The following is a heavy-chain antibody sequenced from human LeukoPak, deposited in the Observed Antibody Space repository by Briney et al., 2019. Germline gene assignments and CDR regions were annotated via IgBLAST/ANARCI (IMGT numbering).Heavy chain of an antibody. CDR3: TRDRGGILGGESSGVATISGSNYYYYYYMDV. D-gene: IGHD5-12*01. CDR1: GFTFGDYA. V-gene: IGHV3-49*04. J-gene: IGHJ6*03. Sequence: GGSLRLSCTASGFTFGDYAMSWVRQAPGKGLEWVGFIRSKAYGGTTEYAASVKGRFTISRDDSKSIAYLQMNSLKTEDTAVYYCTRDRGGILGGESSGVATISGSNYYYYYYMDVWGKGTTVTVSS. CDR2: IRSKAYGGTT.